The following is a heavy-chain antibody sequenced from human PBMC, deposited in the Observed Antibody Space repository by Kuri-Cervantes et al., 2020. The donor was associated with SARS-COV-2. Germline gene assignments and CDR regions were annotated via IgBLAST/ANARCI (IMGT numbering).Heavy chain of an antibody. D-gene: IGHD3-3*01. Sequence: SETLSLTCTVSGGSISSGGYYWSWIRQHPGKGLEWIGYIYYSGSTYYNPSLKSRVTISVDTSRNQFSLKLSSVTAADTAVYYCARYVLRFLEWLTYFDYWGQGTLVTVSS. V-gene: IGHV4-39*01. CDR3: ARYVLRFLEWLTYFDY. CDR1: GGSISSGGYY. CDR2: IYYSGST. J-gene: IGHJ4*02.